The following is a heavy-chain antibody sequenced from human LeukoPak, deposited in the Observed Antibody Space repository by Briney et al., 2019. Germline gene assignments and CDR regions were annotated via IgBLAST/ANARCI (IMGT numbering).Heavy chain of an antibody. CDR1: GFSFSSYE. CDR3: ARDATTHTIGWYDDAFDI. V-gene: IGHV3-48*03. CDR2: ISASGSTI. J-gene: IGHJ3*02. D-gene: IGHD6-19*01. Sequence: GXALXLSCAASGFSFSSYERNWVRQAPGEGVEWVSYISASGSTIYYADSVKGRLTISRDKAEKSLYLQMNRLREEDTGVYYCARDATTHTIGWYDDAFDIWGHGTMVTVSS.